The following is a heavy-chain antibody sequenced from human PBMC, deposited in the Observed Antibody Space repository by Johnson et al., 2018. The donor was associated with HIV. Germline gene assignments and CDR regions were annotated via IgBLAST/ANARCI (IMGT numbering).Heavy chain of an antibody. J-gene: IGHJ3*02. V-gene: IGHV3-23*04. CDR2: IRGSGGRT. D-gene: IGHD6-6*01. CDR3: ARDVIKVIAARDDAFDI. CDR1: GFTFDDYA. Sequence: VQLVESGGGLVQPGRSLRLSCAASGFTFDDYAMHWVRQAPGKGLEWVAAIRGSGGRTYYADSVKGRFTISRDNSKNKVYLKMNSLRAEDTAVYYCARDVIKVIAARDDAFDIWGQGTLVTVSS.